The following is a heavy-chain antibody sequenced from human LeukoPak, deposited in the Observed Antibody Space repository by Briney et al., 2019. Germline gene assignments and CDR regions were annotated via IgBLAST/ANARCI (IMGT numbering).Heavy chain of an antibody. CDR2: INAGNGNT. V-gene: IGHV1-3*01. J-gene: IGHJ4*02. CDR1: GYTFTSYA. D-gene: IGHD3-3*01. Sequence: ASVKVSCKASGYTFTSYAMHWVRQAPGQRLEWMGWINAGNGNTKYSQKFQGRVTITRDTSTSTAYMELRSLRSDDTAVYYCARARGRITIFGVVIAGLGYWGQGTLVTVSS. CDR3: ARARGRITIFGVVIAGLGY.